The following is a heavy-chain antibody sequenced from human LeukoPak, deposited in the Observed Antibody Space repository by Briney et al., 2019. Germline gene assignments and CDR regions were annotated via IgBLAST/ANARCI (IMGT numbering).Heavy chain of an antibody. CDR3: ARESYYYDSSGYFYTSGMDV. CDR1: GFTFSSYS. CDR2: ISSSGTYI. V-gene: IGHV3-21*01. D-gene: IGHD3-22*01. J-gene: IGHJ6*02. Sequence: GGSLRLSCAASGFTFSSYSMNWVRQAPGKGLEWVSSISSSGTYIYYADSLKGRFTISRDNAKNSLCLQMNSLRAEDTAVYYCARESYYYDSSGYFYTSGMDVWGQGTTVTVSS.